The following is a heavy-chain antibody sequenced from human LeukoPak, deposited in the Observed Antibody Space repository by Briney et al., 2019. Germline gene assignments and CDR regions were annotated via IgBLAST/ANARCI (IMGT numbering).Heavy chain of an antibody. V-gene: IGHV4-59*01. CDR2: IYYSVST. CDR3: ARVRVGDTAKGHYFDY. CDR1: GGSISRYY. D-gene: IGHD1-26*01. J-gene: IGHJ4*02. Sequence: SESLSLTCTVSGGSISRYYWSWIRQPPGQGLGWIGDIYYSVSTISNPSLKTRVTISVDTSKNQFSLKLSSVTAADTAVYYCARVRVGDTAKGHYFDYWGQGTLVTVSS.